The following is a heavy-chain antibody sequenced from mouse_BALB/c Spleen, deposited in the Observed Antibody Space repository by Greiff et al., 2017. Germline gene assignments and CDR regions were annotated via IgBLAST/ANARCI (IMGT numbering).Heavy chain of an antibody. Sequence: VQLKESGPGLVKPSQSLSLTCSVTGYSITSGYYWNWIRQFPGNKLEWMGYISYDGSNNYNPSLKNRISITRDTSKNQFFLKLNSVTTEDTATYYCARGGYGYGFDYWGQGTTLTVSS. V-gene: IGHV3-6*02. CDR1: GYSITSGYY. CDR2: ISYDGSN. J-gene: IGHJ2*01. CDR3: ARGGYGYGFDY. D-gene: IGHD1-2*01.